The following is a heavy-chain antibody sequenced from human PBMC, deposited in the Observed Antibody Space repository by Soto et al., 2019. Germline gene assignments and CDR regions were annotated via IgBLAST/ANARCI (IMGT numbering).Heavy chain of an antibody. Sequence: QVQLVQSGAEVKKPGASVKVSCKASGYTFTSYAMHWVRQAPGQRLERMGWINAVNGNTKYSQKFQGRVTITRDTSASTAYMELSSLRSEDTAVYYCARDLQADYWGQGTLVTVSS. J-gene: IGHJ4*02. CDR1: GYTFTSYA. CDR2: INAVNGNT. CDR3: ARDLQADY. V-gene: IGHV1-3*01.